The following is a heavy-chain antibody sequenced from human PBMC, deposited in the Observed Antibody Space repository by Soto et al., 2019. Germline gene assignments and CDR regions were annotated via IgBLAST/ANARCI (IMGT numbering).Heavy chain of an antibody. CDR2: NYYSGST. J-gene: IGHJ6*03. V-gene: IGHV4-59*01. Sequence: SETLSLTCTVSGGSISSYYWSWIRQPPWKGLEWIGYNYYSGSTNYNPSLKSRVTISVDTSKNQFSLKLSSVTAADTAVYYCARALGGSYSGYDRAYYCDYKYVWGKGTTDTVSS. D-gene: IGHD5-12*01. CDR1: GGSISSYY. CDR3: ARALGGSYSGYDRAYYCDYKYV.